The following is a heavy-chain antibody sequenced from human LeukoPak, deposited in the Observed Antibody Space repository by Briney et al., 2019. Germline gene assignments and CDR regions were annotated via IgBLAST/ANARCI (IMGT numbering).Heavy chain of an antibody. CDR2: MSSSGSTI. D-gene: IGHD1-26*01. V-gene: IGHV3-11*04. CDR3: ARAAYYRFDY. CDR1: GFTFSDYY. Sequence: GGSLRLSCAASGFTFSDYYMSWIRQAPGKGLEWISYMSSSGSTIYYTDSVRGRFTISRDNAENTLYLQMSSLRAEDTAIYFCARAAYYRFDYWGQGTLVTVSS. J-gene: IGHJ4*02.